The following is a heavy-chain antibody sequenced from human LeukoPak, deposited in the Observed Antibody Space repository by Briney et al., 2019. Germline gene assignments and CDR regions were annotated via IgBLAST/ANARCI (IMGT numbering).Heavy chain of an antibody. Sequence: PETLSLSPTVSSVALSSYYSTSIRYTPRKKLERVGNSYYSGITNYNPSLTSRVSISVDTSKKQLSLSPTCGSAADTAVYYCARGGYSSSWSLCMDVWGQGTTVTVSS. J-gene: IGHJ6*02. CDR1: SVALSSYY. CDR2: SYYSGIT. D-gene: IGHD6-13*01. CDR3: ARGGYSSSWSLCMDV. V-gene: IGHV4-59*12.